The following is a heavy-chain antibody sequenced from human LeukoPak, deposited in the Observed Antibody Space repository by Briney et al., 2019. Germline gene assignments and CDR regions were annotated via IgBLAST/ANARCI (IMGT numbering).Heavy chain of an antibody. CDR3: ARRGNLWAR. J-gene: IGHJ4*02. CDR1: GYTFSNYY. D-gene: IGHD2/OR15-2a*01. CDR2: INPSGGST. Sequence: ASVKVSCRTSGYTFSNYYMHWVRQAPGQGLEWMGMINPSGGSTTYARKFQGRVTMARDVSTSTVYMELKTLTAADTAVYYCARRGNLWARWGQGTLVTVSS. V-gene: IGHV1-46*01.